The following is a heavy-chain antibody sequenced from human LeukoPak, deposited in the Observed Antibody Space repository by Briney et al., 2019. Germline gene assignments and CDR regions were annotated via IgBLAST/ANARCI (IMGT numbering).Heavy chain of an antibody. Sequence: SETLSLTCAVYGGPFSGYYWSWIRQPPGKGLEWIGEINHSGSTSYNPSLKSRVTISVDTSKNQFSLTLSSVTAADTAVYYCAKSLYGSGSYYNWFDPWGQGTLVTVSS. D-gene: IGHD3-10*01. V-gene: IGHV4-34*01. CDR3: AKSLYGSGSYYNWFDP. CDR2: INHSGST. J-gene: IGHJ5*02. CDR1: GGPFSGYY.